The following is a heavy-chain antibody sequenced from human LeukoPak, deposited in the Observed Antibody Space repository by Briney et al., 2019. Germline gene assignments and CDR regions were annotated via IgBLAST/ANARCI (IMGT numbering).Heavy chain of an antibody. CDR3: ARRSNYRYFDL. J-gene: IGHJ2*01. CDR2: IYPGDSDT. CDR1: GYRFTSYW. Sequence: GESLKISCKGSGYRFTSYWNGWVRQMPGKGLEWMGIIYPGDSDTRYSPSFQGQVTISADKSISTACLQWSSLKASDTAMYYCARRSNYRYFDLWGRGTLVTVSS. V-gene: IGHV5-51*01. D-gene: IGHD4-11*01.